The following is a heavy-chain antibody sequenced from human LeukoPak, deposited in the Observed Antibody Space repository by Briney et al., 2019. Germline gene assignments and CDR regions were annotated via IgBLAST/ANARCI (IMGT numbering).Heavy chain of an antibody. J-gene: IGHJ6*03. V-gene: IGHV4-31*03. CDR1: GGSISSSTYY. D-gene: IGHD4-17*01. CDR3: ARKNDYGDSYYMDV. CDR2: IHNTGRT. Sequence: SETLSLTCTVSGGSISSSTYYWGWIRQQPGKGLEWIGYIHNTGRTDYNPSLKGRVIISVDTSKNRFSLRLSSVTAADTALYYCARKNDYGDSYYMDVWGKGTTVTVSS.